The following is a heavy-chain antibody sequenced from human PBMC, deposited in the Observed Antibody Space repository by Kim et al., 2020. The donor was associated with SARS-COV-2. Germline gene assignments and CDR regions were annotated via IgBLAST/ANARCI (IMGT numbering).Heavy chain of an antibody. Sequence: GSLRLSCAASGSTFGNHGMHWVRQAPGKGLEWVALISYDGDNQYYADSVKGRFTISRDNSKNMLFLQMNSLRADDTAVYYCAKEKAVVVSYYGMDVWGQGTTVTVSS. D-gene: IGHD3-22*01. CDR2: ISYDGDNQ. J-gene: IGHJ6*02. CDR3: AKEKAVVVSYYGMDV. V-gene: IGHV3-30*18. CDR1: GSTFGNHG.